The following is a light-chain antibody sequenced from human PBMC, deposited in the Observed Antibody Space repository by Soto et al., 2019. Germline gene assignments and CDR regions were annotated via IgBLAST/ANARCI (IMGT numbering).Light chain of an antibody. V-gene: IGKV3-15*01. CDR2: GAS. CDR1: QSVSSN. Sequence: EIVMTQSRATLSVSPGERATLSCRASQSVSSNLAWYQQKPGQAPRLLIYGASTRATGFPARFSGSGSGTEFTLTISSLQSEDFAVYYCQQYYNWPITFGQGTRLEI. J-gene: IGKJ5*01. CDR3: QQYYNWPIT.